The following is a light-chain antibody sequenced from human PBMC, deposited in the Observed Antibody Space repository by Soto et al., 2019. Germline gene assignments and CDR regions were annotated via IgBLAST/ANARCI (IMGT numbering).Light chain of an antibody. CDR3: QQYNNWPRT. J-gene: IGKJ1*01. V-gene: IGKV3-15*01. Sequence: EIVMTQSPATLSVSPGERGTLSCRASQSVNSNLAWYQQKPGQAPRLLIYGASTRATGIPARFRGSGSGTAFTLTLSSLQSADLAIYYCQQYNNWPRTFGQGTKVEVK. CDR2: GAS. CDR1: QSVNSN.